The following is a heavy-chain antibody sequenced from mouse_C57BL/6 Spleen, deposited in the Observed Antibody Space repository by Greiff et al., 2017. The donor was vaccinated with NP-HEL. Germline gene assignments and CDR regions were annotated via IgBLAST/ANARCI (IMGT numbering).Heavy chain of an antibody. Sequence: QVQLQQPGAELVRPGTSVKLSCKASGYTFTSYWMHWVKQRPGQGLEWIGVIDPSDSYTNYNQKFKGKATLTVDTSSSTAYMQLSSLTSEDSAVYYCARRDGWYFDVWGTGTTVTVSS. D-gene: IGHD3-3*01. J-gene: IGHJ1*03. CDR2: IDPSDSYT. CDR1: GYTFTSYW. V-gene: IGHV1-59*01. CDR3: ARRDGWYFDV.